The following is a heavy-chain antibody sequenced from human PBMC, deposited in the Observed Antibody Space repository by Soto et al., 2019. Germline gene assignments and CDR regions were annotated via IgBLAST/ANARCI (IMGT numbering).Heavy chain of an antibody. CDR1: GFTFSGYA. CDR3: AKSNQIFGVLNDYFYDGMDV. V-gene: IGHV3-23*01. J-gene: IGHJ6*01. CDR2: ISGGGDTT. Sequence: QLLESGGDLVQPGGSLRLSCVASGFTFSGYAMSWVRQAPGKGLEWLSIISGGGDTTHYADSVKGRFAISRDNSRNTVFLQLNSLGAEDTAVYYCAKSNQIFGVLNDYFYDGMDVW. D-gene: IGHD3-3*01.